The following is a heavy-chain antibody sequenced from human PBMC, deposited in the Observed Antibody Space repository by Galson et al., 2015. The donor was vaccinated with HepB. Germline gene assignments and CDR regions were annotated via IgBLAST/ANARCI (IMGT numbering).Heavy chain of an antibody. J-gene: IGHJ4*02. D-gene: IGHD2-8*01. V-gene: IGHV1-46*02. CDR1: GYTFNDYH. CDR2: IKTSGKT. CDR3: ARESMGAYYFDF. Sequence: SVKVSCKASGYTFNDYHMHWVRQAPGQGLEWMGIIKTSGKTLHAQKFQGRVTMTRDTSTSTVYMGLSSLTSEDAAVYYCARESMGAYYFDFWGQGTLVTVSS.